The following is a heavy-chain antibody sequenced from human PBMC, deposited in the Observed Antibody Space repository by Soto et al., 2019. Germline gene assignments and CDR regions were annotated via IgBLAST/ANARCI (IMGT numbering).Heavy chain of an antibody. CDR1: GYTFTSYD. J-gene: IGHJ4*02. Sequence: GASVKVSCKASGYTFTSYDINWGRQAIGQGLEWMGWMNPNSGNTGYAQKFQGRVTMTRNTSISTAYMELSSLRSEDTAVYYCARGDPRDSYYDFWSGYYSGTDYWGQGTLVTVSS. V-gene: IGHV1-8*01. D-gene: IGHD3-3*01. CDR2: MNPNSGNT. CDR3: ARGDPRDSYYDFWSGYYSGTDY.